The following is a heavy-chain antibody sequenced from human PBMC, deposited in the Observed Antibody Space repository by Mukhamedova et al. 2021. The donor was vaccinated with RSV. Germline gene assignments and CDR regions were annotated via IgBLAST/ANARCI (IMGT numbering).Heavy chain of an antibody. J-gene: IGHJ6*02. CDR3: TVVPASSFYYYGMYV. CDR2: KANSYAP. V-gene: IGHV3-73*01. D-gene: IGHD2-2*01. Sequence: KANSYAPAYAASVKGRFTISSDDSTNTAYLQMNSLKTEDTAVYYCTVVPASSFYYYGMYVWGQGTTVTVSS.